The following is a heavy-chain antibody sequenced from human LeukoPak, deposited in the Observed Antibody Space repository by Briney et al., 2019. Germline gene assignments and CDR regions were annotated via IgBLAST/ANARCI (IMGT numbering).Heavy chain of an antibody. J-gene: IGHJ4*02. CDR1: GFTFSSYW. D-gene: IGHD1-26*01. V-gene: IGHV3-53*01. Sequence: GGSLRLSCAASGFTFSSYWMSWVRQAPGKGLEWVSVIYSGGSTYYADSVKGRFTISRDNSKNTLYLQMNSLRAEDTAVYYCARDLGYYFDYWGQGTLVTVSS. CDR2: IYSGGST. CDR3: ARDLGYYFDY.